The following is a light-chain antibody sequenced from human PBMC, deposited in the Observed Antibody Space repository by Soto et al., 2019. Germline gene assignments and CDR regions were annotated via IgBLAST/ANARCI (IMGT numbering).Light chain of an antibody. Sequence: SYELTQPPSVSVGQTARITCGGSDNGSKPVHWYQQKPGQAPVLVVFDNSDRASGIPERLSGSNSGNTATLTISRVEAGDEADYYCQVWDSSSDRLVVFGGGTKLTVL. CDR2: DNS. V-gene: IGLV3-21*02. J-gene: IGLJ2*01. CDR1: DNGSKP. CDR3: QVWDSSSDRLVV.